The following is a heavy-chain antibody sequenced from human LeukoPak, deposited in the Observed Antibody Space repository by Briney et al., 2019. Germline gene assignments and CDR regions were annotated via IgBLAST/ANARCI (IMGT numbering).Heavy chain of an antibody. Sequence: GGSLRLSCAASGFTFSSYAMHWVRQAPGKGLEWGAVISYDGSNKYYADSVKGRFTISRDNSKNTLYLQMNSLRAEDTAVYYCARENWVYDGSLDYWGKGTLVTVSS. J-gene: IGHJ4*02. D-gene: IGHD5/OR15-5a*01. CDR3: ARENWVYDGSLDY. V-gene: IGHV3-30*04. CDR1: GFTFSSYA. CDR2: ISYDGSNK.